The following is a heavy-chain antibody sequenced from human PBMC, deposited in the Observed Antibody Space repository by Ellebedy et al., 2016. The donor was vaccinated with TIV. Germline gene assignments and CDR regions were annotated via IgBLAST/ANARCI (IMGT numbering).Heavy chain of an antibody. D-gene: IGHD1-14*01. CDR3: AKDVGTTPGYYYGMVV. CDR1: GFTFTTFA. Sequence: GESLKISXAASGFTFTTFAMHWVRQAPGKGLEWVAVVSFDGNNQYYADSVKGRFTVSRDNSQNTLSLQINSLRAEDSAIYYCAKDVGTTPGYYYGMVVWGQGTTVIVSS. V-gene: IGHV3-30-3*01. J-gene: IGHJ6*02. CDR2: VSFDGNNQ.